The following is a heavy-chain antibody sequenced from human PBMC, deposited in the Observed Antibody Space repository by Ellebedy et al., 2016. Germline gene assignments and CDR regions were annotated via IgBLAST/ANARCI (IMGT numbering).Heavy chain of an antibody. Sequence: GGSLRLSCAASGFTLRSYWMHWVRQAPGQGLVWVSRISTDGRSATYADSVKGRFTISRDNAKNTLYLQMNSLRVEDTALYYCTRMGVLPTSYYGMDVWGQGTTVTVSS. CDR1: GFTLRSYW. D-gene: IGHD3-10*01. CDR2: ISTDGRSA. J-gene: IGHJ6*02. CDR3: TRMGVLPTSYYGMDV. V-gene: IGHV3-74*01.